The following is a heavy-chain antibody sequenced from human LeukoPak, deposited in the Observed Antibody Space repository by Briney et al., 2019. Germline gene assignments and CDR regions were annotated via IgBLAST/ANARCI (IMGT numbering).Heavy chain of an antibody. CDR1: GFSFSSYA. D-gene: IGHD1-14*01. Sequence: GGTLRPSCSASGFSFSSYAMSWVRQAPGKGLEWVSGISASGAITYYADSVKGRFTVSRDNSKNALYLQMNSLRAEDTALYYCARAGPGVTSLFDYWGQGTLVTVSS. J-gene: IGHJ4*02. CDR2: ISASGAIT. V-gene: IGHV3-23*01. CDR3: ARAGPGVTSLFDY.